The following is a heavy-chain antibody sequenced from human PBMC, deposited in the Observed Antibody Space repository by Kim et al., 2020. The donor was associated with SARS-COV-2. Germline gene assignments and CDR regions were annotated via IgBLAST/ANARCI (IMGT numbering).Heavy chain of an antibody. CDR3: ASSSEIWFGELFRFDY. V-gene: IGHV4-31*02. D-gene: IGHD3-10*01. Sequence: SLKSRVTISVDTSKNQFSLKLSSVTAADTAVYYCASSSEIWFGELFRFDYWGQGTLVTVSS. J-gene: IGHJ4*02.